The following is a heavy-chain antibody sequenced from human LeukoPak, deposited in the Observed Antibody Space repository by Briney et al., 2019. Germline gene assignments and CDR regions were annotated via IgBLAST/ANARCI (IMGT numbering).Heavy chain of an antibody. D-gene: IGHD1-26*01. J-gene: IGHJ4*02. CDR2: IYPGDSDT. V-gene: IGHV5-51*03. CDR1: GYSFTSYW. CDR3: ARRGPGGGSYYPFDY. Sequence: PAESLKISCKGSGYSFTSYWIGWVRQMPGKGLEWMGIIYPGDSDTRYSPSFQGQVTISADKSISTAYLQWSSLKASDTAMYYCARRGPGGGSYYPFDYWGQGTLVTVSS.